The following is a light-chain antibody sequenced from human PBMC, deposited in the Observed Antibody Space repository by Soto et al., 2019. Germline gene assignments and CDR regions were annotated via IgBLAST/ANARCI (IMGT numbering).Light chain of an antibody. CDR2: WAS. Sequence: DIVMTQSPDSLAVSLGERATINCKSSQSVLYSSNNKNYIAWYQQKPGQPPKLLIYWASTRESGVPDRFSCSGSGTDFTLTIISLQAEDVAVYYCQQYYSNLPFTFGPGTKVDI. V-gene: IGKV4-1*01. CDR3: QQYYSNLPFT. J-gene: IGKJ3*01. CDR1: QSVLYSSNNKNY.